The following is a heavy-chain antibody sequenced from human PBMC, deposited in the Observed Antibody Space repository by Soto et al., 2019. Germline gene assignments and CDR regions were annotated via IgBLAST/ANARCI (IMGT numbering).Heavy chain of an antibody. D-gene: IGHD5-12*01. CDR1: GFTFSSYA. CDR3: VKDLEGYSGYGFDY. V-gene: IGHV3-23*01. J-gene: IGHJ4*02. Sequence: GGSLRLSCAASGFTFSSYAMSWVRQAPGKGLEWVSAISGSGGSTYYADSVKGRFTISRDNSKNTLYLQMNSLRAEDTAVYYCVKDLEGYSGYGFDYWGQGSLVTVSS. CDR2: ISGSGGST.